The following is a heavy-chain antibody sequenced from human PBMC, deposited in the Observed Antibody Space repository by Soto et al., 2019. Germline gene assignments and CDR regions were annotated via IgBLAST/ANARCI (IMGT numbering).Heavy chain of an antibody. V-gene: IGHV1-18*01. J-gene: IGHJ4*02. CDR1: GYTFTSYG. Sequence: ASVKVSCKASGYTFTSYGISWVRQAPGQGLEWMGWISAYNDKTNYAQKLQGRVTMTTDTSMSTDYMEMRSLRSDDTVLYFCFRPHAWFGELLPYFDYWGQGTLVTVLS. CDR2: ISAYNDKT. CDR3: FRPHAWFGELLPYFDY. D-gene: IGHD3-10*01.